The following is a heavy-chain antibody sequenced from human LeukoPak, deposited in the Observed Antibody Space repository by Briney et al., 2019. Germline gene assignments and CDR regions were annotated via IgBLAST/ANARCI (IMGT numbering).Heavy chain of an antibody. CDR2: ITISGVGT. D-gene: IGHD2-8*01. CDR1: GFTFSSYA. J-gene: IGHJ4*02. V-gene: IGHV3-23*01. Sequence: PGGSLRLSCAASGFTFSSYAMTWVHQTPGKGLECVSGITISGVGTNYADSVKGRFTISRDNSKSTLYLQMNSLRAEDTAVYYCAKHSGTNGWYNDYWGQGTLVTVSS. CDR3: AKHSGTNGWYNDY.